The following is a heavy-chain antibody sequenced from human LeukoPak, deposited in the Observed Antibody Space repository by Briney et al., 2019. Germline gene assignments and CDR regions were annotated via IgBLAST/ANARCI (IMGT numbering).Heavy chain of an antibody. J-gene: IGHJ5*02. CDR3: ARDGGAQLGRRWFDP. V-gene: IGHV4-34*01. CDR2: INHSGST. D-gene: IGHD6-13*01. Sequence: PSETLSLTCAVSGGSFSGYYWSWIRQPPGKGLEWIGEINHSGSTNYNPSLKSRVTISVDTSKNQFSLKLSSVTAADTAVYYCARDGGAQLGRRWFDPWGQGTLVTVSS. CDR1: GGSFSGYY.